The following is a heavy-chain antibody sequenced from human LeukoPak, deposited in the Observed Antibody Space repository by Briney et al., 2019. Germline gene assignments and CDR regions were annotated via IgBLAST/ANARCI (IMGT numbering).Heavy chain of an antibody. Sequence: SETLSLTCTVSGGSISSFYWDWIRQPAGKGLQWIGRIYTSGVTNYNPSLPSRVIMSVDTSKIQFSLKLGSVTAADTAVYYCAREWTSGDGSGYPYDFDYWGPGTLVTVSS. J-gene: IGHJ4*02. CDR1: GGSISSFY. D-gene: IGHD3-22*01. V-gene: IGHV4-4*07. CDR3: AREWTSGDGSGYPYDFDY. CDR2: IYTSGVT.